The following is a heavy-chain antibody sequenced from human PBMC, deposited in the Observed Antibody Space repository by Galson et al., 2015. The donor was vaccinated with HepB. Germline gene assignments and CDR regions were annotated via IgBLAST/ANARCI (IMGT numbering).Heavy chain of an antibody. Sequence: SLRLSCAASGFTFSSYAMSWVRQAPGKGLEWVSAISGSGGSTYYADSVKGRFTISRDNSKNTLYLQMNSLRAEDTAVYYCAKEGQTYYYDSSGYFFAGYWGQGTLVTVSS. CDR1: GFTFSSYA. D-gene: IGHD3-22*01. J-gene: IGHJ4*02. CDR2: ISGSGGST. CDR3: AKEGQTYYYDSSGYFFAGY. V-gene: IGHV3-23*01.